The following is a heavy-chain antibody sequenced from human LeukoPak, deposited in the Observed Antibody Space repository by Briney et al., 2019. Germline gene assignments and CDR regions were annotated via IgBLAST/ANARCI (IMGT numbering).Heavy chain of an antibody. CDR1: GYTFTGYY. V-gene: IGHV1-2*06. J-gene: IGHJ4*02. CDR3: ARVGIAAAGQNDY. D-gene: IGHD6-13*01. CDR2: INPNSGGT. Sequence: ASVKVSCKASGYTFTGYYMHWVRQAPGQGLEWMGRINPNSGGTNYAQKFQGRVTMTRDTSISTAYMELSRLRSDDTAVYYCARVGIAAAGQNDYWGQGTLVTVSS.